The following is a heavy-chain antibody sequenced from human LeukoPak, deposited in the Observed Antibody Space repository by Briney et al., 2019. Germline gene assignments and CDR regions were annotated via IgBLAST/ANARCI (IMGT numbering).Heavy chain of an antibody. J-gene: IGHJ6*03. D-gene: IGHD1-26*01. CDR3: ARDPLPGATGTYYYYYYMDV. V-gene: IGHV3-21*01. CDR2: ISSSSSYI. Sequence: GGSLRLSCAASGFTFSDYYMNWVRQAPGKGLEWVSSISSSSSYIYYADSVKGRFTISRDNAKNSLYLQMSSLRAEDTAVYYCARDPLPGATGTYYYYYYMDVWGKGTTVTISS. CDR1: GFTFSDYY.